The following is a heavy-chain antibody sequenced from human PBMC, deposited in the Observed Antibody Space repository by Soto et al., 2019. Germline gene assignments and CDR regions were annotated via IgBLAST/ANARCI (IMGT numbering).Heavy chain of an antibody. Sequence: QVQLVQSGAEVKKPGASVKVSCKASGYTFTSYYMHWVRQAPGQGLEWMGIINPSGGSTSYAQKFLGRVTITRDTSTSTVYMERSSLRSEDTAVYYCARVAAMVRGVIGDPHYYMDVWGKGTTVTVTS. CDR3: ARVAAMVRGVIGDPHYYMDV. CDR2: INPSGGST. D-gene: IGHD3-10*01. V-gene: IGHV1-46*03. CDR1: GYTFTSYY. J-gene: IGHJ6*03.